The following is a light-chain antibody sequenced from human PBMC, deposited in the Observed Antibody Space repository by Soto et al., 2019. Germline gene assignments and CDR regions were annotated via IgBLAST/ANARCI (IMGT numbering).Light chain of an antibody. V-gene: IGLV1-44*01. Sequence: QSVLTQPPSASGTPGQRVTISCSGSSSNIGSNTVNWYQQLPGTAPKLLIYSNNQRPSGVHDRFSGSKSGTSASLAISGLQSEDEADDYCAAWDDSLNGPVVFGGGTKLTVL. CDR3: AAWDDSLNGPVV. J-gene: IGLJ2*01. CDR2: SNN. CDR1: SSNIGSNT.